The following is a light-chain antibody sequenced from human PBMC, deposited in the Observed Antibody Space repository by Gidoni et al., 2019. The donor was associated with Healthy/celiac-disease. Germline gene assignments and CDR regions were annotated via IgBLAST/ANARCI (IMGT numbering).Light chain of an antibody. J-gene: IGKJ4*01. CDR1: QSISSW. Sequence: DIQMTQSPSTLSASVGDRVTITCRASQSISSWLAWYQQKPGKAPKLLIYKASSLESGVPSRFSGSGSGTEFTLTISSLQPDDFATYYCQQYNSYPLFGGGTKVELK. CDR2: KAS. CDR3: QQYNSYPL. V-gene: IGKV1-5*03.